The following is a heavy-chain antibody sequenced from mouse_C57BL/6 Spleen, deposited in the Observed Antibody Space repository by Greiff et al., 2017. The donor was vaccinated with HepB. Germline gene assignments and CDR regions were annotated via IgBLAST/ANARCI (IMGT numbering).Heavy chain of an antibody. Sequence: VQLQQSGPELVKPGASVKISCKASGYTFTDYYMNWVKQSHGKSLEWIGDINPNNGGTSYNQKFKGKATLTVDKSSSTAYMELRSLTSEDSAVYYCASTDYYGSSSYWYFDVWGTGTTVTVSS. CDR3: ASTDYYGSSSYWYFDV. CDR2: INPNNGGT. V-gene: IGHV1-26*01. CDR1: GYTFTDYY. D-gene: IGHD1-1*01. J-gene: IGHJ1*03.